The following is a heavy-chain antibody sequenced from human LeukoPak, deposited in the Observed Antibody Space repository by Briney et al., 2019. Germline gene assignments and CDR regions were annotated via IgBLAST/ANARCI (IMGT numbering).Heavy chain of an antibody. CDR2: ISGGGSTT. D-gene: IGHD6-19*01. CDR1: GFTFSLYS. CDR3: ARVLGQWLVDYYLDH. Sequence: PGGSLRLSCAASGFTFSLYSMTWVRQSPGKGLEWVSGISGGGSTTYYSDSVKGRFTISRDNSKNALYLRMNSLRAEDTAVYYCARVLGQWLVDYYLDHWGQGTLVAVSS. V-gene: IGHV3-23*01. J-gene: IGHJ4*02.